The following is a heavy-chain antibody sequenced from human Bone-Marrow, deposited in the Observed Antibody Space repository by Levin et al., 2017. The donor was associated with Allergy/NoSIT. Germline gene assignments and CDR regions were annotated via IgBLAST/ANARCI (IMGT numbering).Heavy chain of an antibody. J-gene: IGHJ4*02. CDR3: ARTLGYCSGDGCYYYFDQ. CDR2: IDQSGNT. CDR1: NYSISSDFH. V-gene: IGHV4-38-2*01. D-gene: IGHD2-15*01. Sequence: SETLSLTCAVSNYSISSDFHWGWIRQPPGKGLEWIGSIDQSGNTYYNPSLKSRVTISLDTSKNQFSLRLTSVTAADTAVYYCARTLGYCSGDGCYYYFDQWGQGTLVNVSS.